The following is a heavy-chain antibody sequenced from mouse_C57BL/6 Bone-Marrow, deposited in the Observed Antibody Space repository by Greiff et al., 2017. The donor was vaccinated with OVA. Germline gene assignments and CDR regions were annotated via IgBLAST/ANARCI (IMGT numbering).Heavy chain of an antibody. J-gene: IGHJ4*01. CDR2: IYPGSGST. CDR3: ARGDPGGYYAMDY. V-gene: IGHV1-55*01. Sequence: VQLQQSGAELVKPGASVKMSCKASGYTFTSYWITWVKQRPGQGLEWIGDIYPGSGSTNYNEKFKSKATLTVDTSSSTAYMQLSSLTSEDSAVYYCARGDPGGYYAMDYWGQGTSVTVPS. CDR1: GYTFTSYW. D-gene: IGHD2-13*01.